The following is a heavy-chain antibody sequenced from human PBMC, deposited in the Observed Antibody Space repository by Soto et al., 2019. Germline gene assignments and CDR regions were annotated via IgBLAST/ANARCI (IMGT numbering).Heavy chain of an antibody. CDR3: TRPGIAVAGNKADMDV. CDR1: GFTFSGSA. Sequence: EVQLVESGGGLVQPGGSLKLSCAASGFTFSGSAMHWVRQASGKGLEWVGRIRSKANSYATAYASSMKGRFTISRDDSKNTAYLQMNSLKTEDSAVYYCTRPGIAVAGNKADMDVWGQGTTVTVSS. CDR2: IRSKANSYAT. J-gene: IGHJ6*02. D-gene: IGHD6-19*01. V-gene: IGHV3-73*01.